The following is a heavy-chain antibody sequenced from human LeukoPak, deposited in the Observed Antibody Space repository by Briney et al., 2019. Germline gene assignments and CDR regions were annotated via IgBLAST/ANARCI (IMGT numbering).Heavy chain of an antibody. V-gene: IGHV1-69*04. Sequence: GASVKVSCKASGGTFSSYAISWVREAPGQGLEWMGRIIPILGIANYAQKFQGRVTITADKSTSTAYMELSSLRSEDTAVYYCARSDNWIIRSSRYYSMDVWGQGTTVTVSS. CDR2: IIPILGIA. J-gene: IGHJ6*02. CDR1: GGTFSSYA. CDR3: ARSDNWIIRSSRYYSMDV. D-gene: IGHD1-1*01.